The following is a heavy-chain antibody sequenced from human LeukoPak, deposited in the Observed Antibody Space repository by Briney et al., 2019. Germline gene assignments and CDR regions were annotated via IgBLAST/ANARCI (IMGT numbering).Heavy chain of an antibody. V-gene: IGHV3-23*01. CDR2: ISGSGGST. D-gene: IGHD5-18*01. CDR3: EKVVQLWLDYYYYGMDV. J-gene: IGHJ6*04. CDR1: GFTFSSYA. Sequence: GGSLRLSCAASGFTFSSYAMSWVRQAPGKGLELVSAISGSGGSTYYADSLKGRFIISIDNSKNTLYLQMNSLRAEDKAVYYCEKVVQLWLDYYYYGMDVWGKGATVSVSS.